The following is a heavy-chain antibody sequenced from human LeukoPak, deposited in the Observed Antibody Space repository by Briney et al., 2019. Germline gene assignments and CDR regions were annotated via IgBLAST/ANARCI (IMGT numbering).Heavy chain of an antibody. CDR3: ARSYYYDTSGYYL. J-gene: IGHJ5*02. CDR2: INHSGST. Sequence: SETLSLTCAVYGGSFSGYYWSWIRQPPGKGLEWIGEINHSGSTNYNPSLKSRVTISVDTSKDHFSLKLGSVTAADTAVYYCARSYYYDTSGYYLWGQGTLVTVSS. V-gene: IGHV4-34*01. D-gene: IGHD3-22*01. CDR1: GGSFSGYY.